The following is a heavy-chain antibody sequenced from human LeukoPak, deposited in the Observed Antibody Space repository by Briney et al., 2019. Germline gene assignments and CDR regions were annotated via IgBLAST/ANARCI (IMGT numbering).Heavy chain of an antibody. J-gene: IGHJ4*02. CDR2: INPNSGGT. CDR1: GYTFTGYY. D-gene: IGHD3-10*01. Sequence: ASVKVSCKASGYTFTGYYMHWVRQAPGQGLEWMGWINPNSGGTNYAQKFQGRVTMTRDTSISTAYMELSRLRSDDTAVYYCARTRLSRGRLHGEGRRPLDYWGQGTLVTVSS. V-gene: IGHV1-2*02. CDR3: ARTRLSRGRLHGEGRRPLDY.